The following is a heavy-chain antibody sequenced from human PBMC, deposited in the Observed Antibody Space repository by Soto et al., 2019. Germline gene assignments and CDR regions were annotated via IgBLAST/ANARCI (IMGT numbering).Heavy chain of an antibody. J-gene: IGHJ5*02. CDR3: ARRIAASGAFDP. CDR2: IYYSGSA. D-gene: IGHD6-13*01. V-gene: IGHV4-39*01. Sequence: QMQLQESGPGLVKPSETLSLTCSVSGGSVSDSGSFWGWIRQPPGKGLEWTGTIYYSGSAYYNTSLKSRVSMSVDTSKNQFSLKLISVTAADTAVYFCARRIAASGAFDPWGQGTLVTVSS. CDR1: GGSVSDSGSF.